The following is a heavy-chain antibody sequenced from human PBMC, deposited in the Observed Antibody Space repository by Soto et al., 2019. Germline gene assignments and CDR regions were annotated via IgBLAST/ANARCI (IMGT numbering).Heavy chain of an antibody. CDR2: IYHSGST. D-gene: IGHD3-16*01. V-gene: IGHV4-30-2*01. CDR3: ARGLYYDYIWGSYSPYYFDY. J-gene: IGHJ4*02. CDR1: GGSISSGGYS. Sequence: SETLSLTCAVSGGSISSGGYSWSWIRQPPGKGLEWIGYIYHSGSTNYNPSLKSRVTISVDTSKNQFSLKLSSVTAVDTAVYYCARGLYYDYIWGSYSPYYFDYWGQGTLVTVSS.